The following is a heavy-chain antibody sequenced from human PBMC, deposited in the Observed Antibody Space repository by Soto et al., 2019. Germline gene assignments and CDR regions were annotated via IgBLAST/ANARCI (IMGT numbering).Heavy chain of an antibody. D-gene: IGHD3-10*01. CDR3: TGITWFRGMDV. V-gene: IGHV6-1*01. CDR2: TYYKSKWNT. CDR1: GDSVSSNSAG. J-gene: IGHJ6*02. Sequence: PSQTLSLTCVISGDSVSSNSAGWNWIRQSPSRGLEWLGRTYYKSKWNTDYALSVKRRITINPDTSKNQFSLHLYSVTPEDTAVYYCTGITWFRGMDVWGQGTPVTVSS.